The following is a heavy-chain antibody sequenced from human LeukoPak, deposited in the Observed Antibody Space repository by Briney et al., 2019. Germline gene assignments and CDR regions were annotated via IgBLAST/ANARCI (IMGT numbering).Heavy chain of an antibody. CDR2: TSSDLNVK. J-gene: IGHJ3*02. D-gene: IGHD5-18*01. Sequence: GGSLGLSCAASGFTFRNYVIHWVRQAPGKGLEWVAVTSSDLNVKLYADSVKGRFTISRDNAKNTLYLQMNSLRAEDTAVYYCALTAMGAFDIWGQGTMVTVSS. CDR1: GFTFRNYV. CDR3: ALTAMGAFDI. V-gene: IGHV3-30-3*01.